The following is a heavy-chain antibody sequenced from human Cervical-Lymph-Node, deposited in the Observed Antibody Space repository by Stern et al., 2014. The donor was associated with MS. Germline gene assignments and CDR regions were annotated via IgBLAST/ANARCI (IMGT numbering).Heavy chain of an antibody. V-gene: IGHV1-69*12. CDR1: GGTFSNPV. CDR2: ILPIFGKS. D-gene: IGHD5-18*01. J-gene: IGHJ4*02. CDR3: AKERGNSYGFDY. Sequence: QVQLVQSGAEVKKPGSSVKVSCTVSGGTFSNPVISWLRQAPGQGPEWMGGILPIFGKSNYAKKFQGRVTITADESTSTAYMELSSLRSEDTAVYYCAKERGNSYGFDYWGQGTLVTVSS.